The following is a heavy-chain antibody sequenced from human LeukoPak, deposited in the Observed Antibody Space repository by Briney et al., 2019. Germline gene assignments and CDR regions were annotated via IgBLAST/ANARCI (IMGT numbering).Heavy chain of an antibody. CDR2: ISAYNGNT. D-gene: IGHD3-22*01. Sequence: GASVKVSCKASGYTFTSYGISRVRQAPGQGLEWMGWISAYNGNTNYAQKLQGRVTMTTDTSTSTAYMELRSLRSDDTAVYYCARAYYYDSSGYYYGESFDYWGQGTLVTVSS. CDR3: ARAYYYDSSGYYYGESFDY. J-gene: IGHJ4*02. CDR1: GYTFTSYG. V-gene: IGHV1-18*01.